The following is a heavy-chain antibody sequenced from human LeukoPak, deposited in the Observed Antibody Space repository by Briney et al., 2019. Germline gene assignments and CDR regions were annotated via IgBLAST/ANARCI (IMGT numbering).Heavy chain of an antibody. CDR2: INPNSGGT. J-gene: IGHJ4*02. D-gene: IGHD3-3*01. Sequence: ASVKVSCKASGYTFTGYYMHWVRQAPGQGLEWMGRINPNSGGTNYAQKFQGRATMTRGTSISTAYMELSRLRSDDTAVYYCAREQSGDDFWSGYFGYWGQGTLVTVSS. CDR3: AREQSGDDFWSGYFGY. V-gene: IGHV1-2*06. CDR1: GYTFTGYY.